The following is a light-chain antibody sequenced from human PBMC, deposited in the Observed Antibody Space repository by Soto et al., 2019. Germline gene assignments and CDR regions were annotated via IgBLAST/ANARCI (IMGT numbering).Light chain of an antibody. CDR3: SSYAGNNIWYV. Sequence: QSALTQPPSASGSPGQSVTISCTGTSSDIGGYNFVSWYQQYPGKAPKLMIFEVTKRPSGVPDRFSGSKSGNTASLTVSGLQAEDEADYHCSSYAGNNIWYVFGTGTKLTVL. J-gene: IGLJ1*01. V-gene: IGLV2-8*01. CDR1: SSDIGGYNF. CDR2: EVT.